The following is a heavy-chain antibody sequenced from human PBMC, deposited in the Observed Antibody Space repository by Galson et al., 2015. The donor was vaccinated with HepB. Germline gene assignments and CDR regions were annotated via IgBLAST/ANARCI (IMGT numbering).Heavy chain of an antibody. J-gene: IGHJ4*02. Sequence: SLRLSCAASGFTFSSYAMSWVRQAPGKGLEWVSAISGSGGSTYYADSVKGRFTISRDNSKNTLYLQMNSLRAEDTAVYYCAKDSTIFGVGTSPRAPDYWGQGTLVTVSS. CDR1: GFTFSSYA. V-gene: IGHV3-23*01. CDR2: ISGSGGST. CDR3: AKDSTIFGVGTSPRAPDY. D-gene: IGHD3-3*01.